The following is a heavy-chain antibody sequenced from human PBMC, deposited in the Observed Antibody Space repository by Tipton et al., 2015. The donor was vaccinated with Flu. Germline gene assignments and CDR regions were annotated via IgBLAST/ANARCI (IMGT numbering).Heavy chain of an antibody. CDR1: GGSISSGSYY. V-gene: IGHV4-61*02. J-gene: IGHJ3*02. Sequence: LRLSCTVSGGSISSGSYYWSWIRQPAGKGLEWIGRIYTSGSTNYNPSLESRVTISVDTSKNQFSLKLSSVTAADTAVYYCAREGDSSGHDAFDIWGQGTMVTVSS. D-gene: IGHD3-22*01. CDR3: AREGDSSGHDAFDI. CDR2: IYTSGST.